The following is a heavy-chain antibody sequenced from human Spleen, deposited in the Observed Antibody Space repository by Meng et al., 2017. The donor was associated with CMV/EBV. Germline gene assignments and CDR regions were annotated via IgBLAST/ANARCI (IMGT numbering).Heavy chain of an antibody. Sequence: GGSLRLSCAASGFTFDGYDMSWVRQAPGKGLEWVSVINWNGDSTGYADSVKGRFTISRDNAKNSLYLQMNSLRAEDTAVYYCARARGYCSGGSCYGEDYYYYGMDVWGQGTTVTVSS. D-gene: IGHD2-15*01. CDR3: ARARGYCSGGSCYGEDYYYYGMDV. V-gene: IGHV3-20*04. J-gene: IGHJ6*02. CDR1: GFTFDGYD. CDR2: INWNGDST.